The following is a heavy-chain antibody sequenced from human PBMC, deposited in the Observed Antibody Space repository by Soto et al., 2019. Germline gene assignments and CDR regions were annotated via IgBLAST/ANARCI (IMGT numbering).Heavy chain of an antibody. V-gene: IGHV3-74*01. CDR1: GFTFSSYW. CDR3: ARVPPGTTVTKGLLGY. Sequence: EVQLVESGGGLVQPGGSLRLSCAASGFTFSSYWMHWVRQAPGKGLEWVSRINSDGSSTSYADYVKGRFTISRDNAKNTLYLQMNSLRAEDTAVYYCARVPPGTTVTKGLLGYWGQGTLVTVSS. D-gene: IGHD4-4*01. J-gene: IGHJ4*02. CDR2: INSDGSST.